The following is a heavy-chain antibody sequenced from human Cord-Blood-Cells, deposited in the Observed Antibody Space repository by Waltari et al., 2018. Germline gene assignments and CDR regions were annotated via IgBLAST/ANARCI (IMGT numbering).Heavy chain of an antibody. V-gene: IGHV4-39*07. D-gene: IGHD1-26*01. CDR3: ARHAHSGSYYMGAVDI. J-gene: IGHJ3*02. Sequence: QLQLQESGPGLVKPSETLSLTCTVSGGSISSSSYYWGWIRQPPGKGLEWIGSIYYSGSTYYNPSLKSRVTISVDTSKNQLSRKLSSVTGADTAVYDCARHAHSGSYYMGAVDIWGQGTMVTVSS. CDR1: GGSISSSSYY. CDR2: IYYSGST.